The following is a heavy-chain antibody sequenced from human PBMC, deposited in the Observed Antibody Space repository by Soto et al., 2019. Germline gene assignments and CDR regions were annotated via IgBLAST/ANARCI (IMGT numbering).Heavy chain of an antibody. V-gene: IGHV3-23*01. CDR2: ISGSGGNT. CDR1: RFTFSTYG. CDR3: AKSAMVGGGGWFDP. D-gene: IGHD3-10*01. Sequence: EVQLLESGGGLVQPGGSLRLSCAASRFTFSTYGMSWVRQAPGKGLEWVSDISGSGGNTYYADSVKGRFTISRDNSKNALYLQMNSLRAEDTAVYYCAKSAMVGGGGWFDPLGQGTLVTVSS. J-gene: IGHJ5*02.